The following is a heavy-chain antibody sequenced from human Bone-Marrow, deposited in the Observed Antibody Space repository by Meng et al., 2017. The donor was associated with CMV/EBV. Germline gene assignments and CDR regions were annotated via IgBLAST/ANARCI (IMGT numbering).Heavy chain of an antibody. V-gene: IGHV1-2*02. CDR3: ARDPVAARRVVYYYGMDV. CDR2: INPNSGGT. J-gene: IGHJ6*02. CDR1: GYTFTGYY. Sequence: ASVKVSCKASGYTFTGYYMHWVRQAPGQGLEWMGWINPNSGGTNYAQKFQGRVTMTRDTSISTAYMELSRLRSDDTAVYYCARDPVAARRVVYYYGMDVWGQGTTVTVSS. D-gene: IGHD6-6*01.